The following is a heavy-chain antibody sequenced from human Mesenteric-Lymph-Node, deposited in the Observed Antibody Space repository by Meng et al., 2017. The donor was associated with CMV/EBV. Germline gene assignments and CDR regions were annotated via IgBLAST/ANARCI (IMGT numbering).Heavy chain of an antibody. CDR1: FPFSSYW. CDR2: INSDGSST. Sequence: FPFSSYWMHWVRQAPGKGLVWVSRINSDGSSTSYADSVKGRFTVSRDNAKNTLYLHMSSLRVDDTAVYYCARPPSLWDYGTHEPFRLWGQGALVTVSS. D-gene: IGHD4/OR15-4a*01. V-gene: IGHV3-74*01. CDR3: ARPPSLWDYGTHEPFRL. J-gene: IGHJ4*02.